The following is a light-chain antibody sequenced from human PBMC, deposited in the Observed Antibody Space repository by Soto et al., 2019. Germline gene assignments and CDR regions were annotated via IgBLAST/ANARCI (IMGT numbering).Light chain of an antibody. V-gene: IGKV3-11*01. CDR1: QSICNY. Sequence: VLTQSPATLSLSPGEGATLSCRASQSICNYLAWYQQKPGQAPRLLIYATSNRATGIPARFSGSGSGTDFTLTISRLEPEDFAVYYCQQRSNWPPAITFGQGTRLEI. CDR3: QQRSNWPPAIT. CDR2: ATS. J-gene: IGKJ5*01.